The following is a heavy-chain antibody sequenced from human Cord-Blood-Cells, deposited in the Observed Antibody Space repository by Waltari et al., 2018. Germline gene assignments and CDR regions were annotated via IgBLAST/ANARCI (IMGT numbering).Heavy chain of an antibody. D-gene: IGHD4-17*01. J-gene: IGHJ5*02. V-gene: IGHV4-34*01. CDR3: ARPHYGDYGWFDP. CDR2: INHSGST. CDR1: GGSFSGYY. Sequence: QVQLQQWGAGLLKPSETLSLTCAVYGGSFSGYYWSWIRQPPGKGLGWIGEINHSGSTNYNPSLKSRVTISVDTSKNQFSLKLSSVTAADTAVYYCARPHYGDYGWFDPWGQGTLVTVSS.